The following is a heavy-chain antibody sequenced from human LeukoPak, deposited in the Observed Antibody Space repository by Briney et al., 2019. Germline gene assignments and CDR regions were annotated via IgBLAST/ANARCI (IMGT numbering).Heavy chain of an antibody. CDR1: GFTFDDYA. D-gene: IGHD6-19*01. Sequence: GGSLRLSCAASGFTFDDYAMHWVRQAPGKGLEWVSGISWNSGSIGYADSVKGRFTISRDNAKNSLYLQMNSLRAEDMALYYCAKSVAGQSRGYFDYWGQGTLVTVSS. CDR2: ISWNSGSI. J-gene: IGHJ4*02. V-gene: IGHV3-9*03. CDR3: AKSVAGQSRGYFDY.